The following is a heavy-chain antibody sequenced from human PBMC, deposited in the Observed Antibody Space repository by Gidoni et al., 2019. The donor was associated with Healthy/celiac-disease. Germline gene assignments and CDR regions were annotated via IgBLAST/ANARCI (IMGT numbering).Heavy chain of an antibody. Sequence: EVQLVQSGAEVKKPGESMKISCKGSGYSFTSYWIGWVRQLPGKGLEWIGIIYTGHPDTRYSPSFQGQVTISADKSISTAYLQWSSLKASDTALYYCARLRTIDAFDIWGQGTMVTVSS. V-gene: IGHV5-51*03. D-gene: IGHD4-17*01. CDR1: GYSFTSYW. J-gene: IGHJ3*02. CDR2: IYTGHPDT. CDR3: ARLRTIDAFDI.